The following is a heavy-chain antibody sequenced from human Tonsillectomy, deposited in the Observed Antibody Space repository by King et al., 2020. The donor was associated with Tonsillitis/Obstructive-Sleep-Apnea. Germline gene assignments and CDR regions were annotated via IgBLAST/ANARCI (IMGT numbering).Heavy chain of an antibody. Sequence: VQLQQWGAGLLKPSETLSLTCAVYGVSFSDYYWSWIRQCPGKGLEWIGEINQSGSTNYNPSLQSRVTISVDTSKNQFSLKLSSVTAADTGIYYCARGRGGGYMDVWGKGTTVTVPS. CDR1: GVSFSDYY. CDR3: ARGRGGGYMDV. D-gene: IGHD3-16*01. CDR2: INQSGST. V-gene: IGHV4-34*01. J-gene: IGHJ6*03.